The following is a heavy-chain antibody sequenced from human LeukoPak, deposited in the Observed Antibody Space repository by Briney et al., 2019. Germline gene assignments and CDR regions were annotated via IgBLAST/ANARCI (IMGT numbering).Heavy chain of an antibody. J-gene: IGHJ4*02. CDR1: GFTFSSYG. Sequence: PGGSLRLSCAAAGFTFSSYGMHSVREAPGKGLEWVAVIWYDGSNKYYADSVKGRFTISRDNSKNTLYLQMNSLRAEDTAVYYCAREAYRAIDYWGQGTLVTVSS. CDR2: IWYDGSNK. CDR3: AREAYRAIDY. D-gene: IGHD3-16*02. V-gene: IGHV3-33*01.